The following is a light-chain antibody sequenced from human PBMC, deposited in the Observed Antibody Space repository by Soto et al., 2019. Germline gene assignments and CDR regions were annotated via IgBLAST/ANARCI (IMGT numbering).Light chain of an antibody. CDR2: WAS. CDR1: QSVLYGSNDRNS. V-gene: IGKV4-1*01. Sequence: DIVMTQSPDSLAVSPGERATINCKSSQSVLYGSNDRNSLAWFQQKPGQPPRLLIYWASTRESVVPDRFSGSGSGTDFTLTIGSLQPEDVAVYYCQHYSSPPPTFGQGTKREIK. CDR3: QHYSSPPPT. J-gene: IGKJ2*01.